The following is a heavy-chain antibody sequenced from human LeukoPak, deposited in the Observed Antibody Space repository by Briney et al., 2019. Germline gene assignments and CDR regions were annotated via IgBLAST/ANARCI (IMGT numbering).Heavy chain of an antibody. J-gene: IGHJ6*04. CDR2: ISYDGSNK. CDR1: GFTFSSYG. Sequence: GGSLRLSCAASGFTFSSYGMHWVRQAPGKGLEWVAVISYDGSNKYYADSVKGRFTISRDNSKNTLYLQMNSLRAEGTAVYYCAKDPRYCSSTSCRYYYYGMDVWGKGTTVTVSS. D-gene: IGHD2-2*01. V-gene: IGHV3-30*18. CDR3: AKDPRYCSSTSCRYYYYGMDV.